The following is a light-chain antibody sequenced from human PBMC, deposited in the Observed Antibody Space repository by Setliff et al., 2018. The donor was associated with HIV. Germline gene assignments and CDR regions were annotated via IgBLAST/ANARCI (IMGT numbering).Light chain of an antibody. J-gene: IGLJ1*01. CDR2: EVT. CDR1: SSDVGSYNL. CDR3: CSYAGSSTFV. Sequence: ALTQFASVSGSPGQSITISCTGTSSDVGSYNLVSWYQQHPGKAPKLMIYEVTKRPSGISHRFSGSKSGNTASLTISGLQAEDEAEYYCCSYAGSSTFVFGTGTKVTVL. V-gene: IGLV2-23*02.